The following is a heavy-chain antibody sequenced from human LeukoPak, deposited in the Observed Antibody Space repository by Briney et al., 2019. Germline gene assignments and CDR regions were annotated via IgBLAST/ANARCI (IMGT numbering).Heavy chain of an antibody. CDR3: ARDYMLRGLGAFDI. CDR1: GFTFDDYA. CDR2: ISWNSGSI. V-gene: IGHV3-9*01. Sequence: GRSLRLSCAAFGFTFDDYAMHWVRQAPGKGLEWVSGISWNSGSIGYADSVKGRFTISRDNAKNSLYLQMNSLRAEDTAVYYCARDYMLRGLGAFDIWGQGTMVTVSS. D-gene: IGHD3-10*01. J-gene: IGHJ3*02.